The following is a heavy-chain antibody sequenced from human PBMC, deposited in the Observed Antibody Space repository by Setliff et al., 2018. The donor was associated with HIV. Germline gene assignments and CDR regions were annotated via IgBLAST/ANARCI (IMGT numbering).Heavy chain of an antibody. Sequence: ASVKVSCKASGYTFTSYDINWVRQATGQGLEWMGWMNPNSGNTGYAQKFQGRVTMTRNTSISTAYMELGSLRSEDTAVYYCARGGVEQWLVWNQGAGFYWGQGTLVTVSS. CDR1: GYTFTSYD. CDR2: MNPNSGNT. V-gene: IGHV1-8*02. J-gene: IGHJ4*02. CDR3: ARGGVEQWLVWNQGAGFY. D-gene: IGHD6-19*01.